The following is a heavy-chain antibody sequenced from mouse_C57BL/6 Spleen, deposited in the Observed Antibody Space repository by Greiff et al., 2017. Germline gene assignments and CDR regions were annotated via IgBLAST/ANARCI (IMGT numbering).Heavy chain of an antibody. CDR2: IDPSDSET. CDR3: ARFPDGYFSMDY. J-gene: IGHJ4*01. D-gene: IGHD2-3*01. CDR1: GYTFTSYW. V-gene: IGHV1-52*01. Sequence: VQLQQPGAELVRPGSSVKLSCKASGYTFTSYWMHWVKQRPIQGLEWIGNIDPSDSETHYNQKFKDKATLTVDKSSSTAYMQLSSLTSEDSAVYYCARFPDGYFSMDYWGQGTSVTVSS.